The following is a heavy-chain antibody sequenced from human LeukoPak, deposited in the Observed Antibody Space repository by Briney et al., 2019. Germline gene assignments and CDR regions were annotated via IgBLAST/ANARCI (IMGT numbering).Heavy chain of an antibody. J-gene: IGHJ5*02. CDR2: IIPIFGTA. D-gene: IGHD6-13*01. CDR3: ATDSRGDIAAGIMFDP. Sequence: SVKVSCKASGGTFSSYAISWVRQAPGQGLEWMGGIIPIFGTANYAQKSQGRVTITTDESTSTAYMELSSLRSEDTAVYYCATDSRGDIAAGIMFDPWGQGTLVTVSS. V-gene: IGHV1-69*05. CDR1: GGTFSSYA.